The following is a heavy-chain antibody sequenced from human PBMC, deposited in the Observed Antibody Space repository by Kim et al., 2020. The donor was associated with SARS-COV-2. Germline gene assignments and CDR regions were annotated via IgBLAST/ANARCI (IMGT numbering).Heavy chain of an antibody. Sequence: DSVKGRFTISRDNSKNTLYLQMNSLRAEDTAVYYCAKVWRRYSYGYFFDYWGQGTLVTVSS. V-gene: IGHV3-30*02. CDR3: AKVWRRYSYGYFFDY. J-gene: IGHJ4*02. D-gene: IGHD5-18*01.